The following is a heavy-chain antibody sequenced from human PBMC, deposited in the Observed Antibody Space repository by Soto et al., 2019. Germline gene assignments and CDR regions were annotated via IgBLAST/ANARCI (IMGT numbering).Heavy chain of an antibody. CDR3: ARAPRYCSGGSCYRMFDY. V-gene: IGHV1-18*01. CDR2: ISAYNGNT. J-gene: IGHJ4*02. CDR1: GYAFTSYC. Sequence: SWTLSFTASGYAFTSYCISWVRQAPVQVLEWMGWISAYNGNTNYAQKLQGRVTMTTDTSTSTAYMELRSLRSDDTAVYYCARAPRYCSGGSCYRMFDYWGQGTLVTVSS. D-gene: IGHD2-15*01.